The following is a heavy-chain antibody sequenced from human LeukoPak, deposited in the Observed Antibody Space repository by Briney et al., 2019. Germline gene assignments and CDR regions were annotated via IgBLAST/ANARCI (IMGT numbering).Heavy chain of an antibody. J-gene: IGHJ4*02. CDR3: AKDSTRQYGGNSGLFDY. Sequence: GGSLRLSCAASGFTFDDYAMHWVRQAPGKGLEWVSGISWNSGSIGYADSVKGRFTIARDNAKNSLYLQMNSLRAEDTAVYYCAKDSTRQYGGNSGLFDYWGQGTLVTVSS. D-gene: IGHD4-23*01. V-gene: IGHV3-9*01. CDR1: GFTFDDYA. CDR2: ISWNSGSI.